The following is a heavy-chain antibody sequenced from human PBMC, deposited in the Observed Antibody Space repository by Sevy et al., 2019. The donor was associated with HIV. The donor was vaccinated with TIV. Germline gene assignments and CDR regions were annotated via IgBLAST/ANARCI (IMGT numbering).Heavy chain of an antibody. Sequence: SETLSLTCTVSGDSISGYYWSWIRQPPGKGLEWIGYFYYSGSTNYSPSLKGQVSISVDTSKNQVSLKLSSVTAADTAVYFCARTSPYFYYGMDVWGQGTPVTVS. CDR2: FYYSGST. J-gene: IGHJ6*02. V-gene: IGHV4-59*01. CDR1: GDSISGYY. CDR3: ARTSPYFYYGMDV. D-gene: IGHD4-17*01.